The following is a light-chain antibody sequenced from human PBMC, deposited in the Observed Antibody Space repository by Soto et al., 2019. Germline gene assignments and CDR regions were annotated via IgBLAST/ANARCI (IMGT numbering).Light chain of an antibody. CDR3: QQYGSSGT. CDR1: QSVSSD. CDR2: GAS. J-gene: IGKJ1*01. Sequence: IVMTQSPATLSVSPGERATLSCRASQSVSSDLAWYHQKPGQAPRLLIYGASNRATGIPDRFSGSGSGTDFTLTISRLEPEDFAVYYCQQYGSSGTFGQGTKV. V-gene: IGKV3-20*01.